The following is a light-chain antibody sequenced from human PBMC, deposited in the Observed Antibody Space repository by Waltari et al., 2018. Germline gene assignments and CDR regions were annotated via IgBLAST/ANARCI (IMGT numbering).Light chain of an antibody. J-gene: IGLJ3*02. Sequence: QSVLTQPPSASGTPGQRVTISCSGSRSNIGRNSVYWYQQLPGTAPKLLIYRNNQRPSGVPDRFSGSKSGTSASLAISGLRSEDEADYYCAAWDDSLSGRVFGGGTKVTVL. CDR2: RNN. V-gene: IGLV1-47*01. CDR1: RSNIGRNS. CDR3: AAWDDSLSGRV.